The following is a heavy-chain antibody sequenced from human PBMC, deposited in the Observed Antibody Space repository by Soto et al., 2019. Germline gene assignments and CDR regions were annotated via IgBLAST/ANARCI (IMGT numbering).Heavy chain of an antibody. V-gene: IGHV4-34*01. CDR2: INHSGST. D-gene: IGHD4-17*01. Sequence: PSETLSLTCAVYGGSFSGYYWSWIRQPPGKGLEWIGEINHSGSTNYNPSLKSRVTISVDTSKNQFSLKLSSVTAADTAVYYCARGSNSSGAVTTFDYWGQGTLVTVSS. J-gene: IGHJ4*02. CDR3: ARGSNSSGAVTTFDY. CDR1: GGSFSGYY.